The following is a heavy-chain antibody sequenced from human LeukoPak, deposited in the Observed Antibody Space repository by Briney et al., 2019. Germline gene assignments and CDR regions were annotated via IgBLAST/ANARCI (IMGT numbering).Heavy chain of an antibody. CDR1: GYTFTSYG. CDR2: ISAYNGNT. J-gene: IGHJ4*02. Sequence: ASVKVSCKASGYTFTSYGISWVRQAPGQGLEWMGWISAYNGNTSYAQKLQGRVTMTTDTSTSTAYMELRSLRSDDTAVYYCARDPEYSYGRRPFDYWGQGTLVTVSS. CDR3: ARDPEYSYGRRPFDY. D-gene: IGHD5-18*01. V-gene: IGHV1-18*01.